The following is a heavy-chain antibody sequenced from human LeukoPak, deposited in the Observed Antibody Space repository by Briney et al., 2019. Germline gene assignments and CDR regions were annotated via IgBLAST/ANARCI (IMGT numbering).Heavy chain of an antibody. Sequence: PGGSLRLSCAASGFTFSSYAISWVRQAPGKGLEWVSIISGGGGSTSYADSVKGRFTISRDNSKNTLYLQMNSLRAEDTAVYYCGRIFNIWGTFRNTWGQGTQVTVSS. CDR2: ISGGGGST. V-gene: IGHV3-23*01. D-gene: IGHD3-16*02. CDR3: GRIFNIWGTFRNT. J-gene: IGHJ4*02. CDR1: GFTFSSYA.